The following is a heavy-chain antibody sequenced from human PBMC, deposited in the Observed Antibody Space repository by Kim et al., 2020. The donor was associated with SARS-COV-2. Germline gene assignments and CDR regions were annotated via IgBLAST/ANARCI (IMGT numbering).Heavy chain of an antibody. CDR1: GFTFSSYA. Sequence: GGSLRLSCAASGFTFSSYAMSWVRQAPGKGLEWVSAISGSGGSTYYADSVKGRFTISRDNSKNTLYLQMNSLRAEDTAVYYCAKDHPMIVVKATQGDYWGQGALVTVSS. V-gene: IGHV3-23*01. D-gene: IGHD3-22*01. CDR3: AKDHPMIVVKATQGDY. CDR2: ISGSGGST. J-gene: IGHJ4*02.